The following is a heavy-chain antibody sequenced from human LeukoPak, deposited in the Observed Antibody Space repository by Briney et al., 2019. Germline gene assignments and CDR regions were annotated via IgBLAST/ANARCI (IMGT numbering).Heavy chain of an antibody. Sequence: ASVKVSCKAPGYTFTGYYMHWVRQAPGQGLEWMGWINPKSGGTNYAQKFQGRVTMTRDTSISTAYMELSGLRSDDTAMYYCAREYSSSSGRLFDYWGPGTLVTVSS. CDR2: INPKSGGT. J-gene: IGHJ4*02. D-gene: IGHD6-6*01. CDR1: GYTFTGYY. V-gene: IGHV1-2*02. CDR3: AREYSSSSGRLFDY.